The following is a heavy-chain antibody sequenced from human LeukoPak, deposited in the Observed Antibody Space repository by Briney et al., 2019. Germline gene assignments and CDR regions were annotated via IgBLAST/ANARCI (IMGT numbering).Heavy chain of an antibody. Sequence: GGSLRLSCAASGFTFSSYGMHWVRQAQGKGLEWVAFIRYDGSNKYYADSVKGRFTISRDNSKNTLYLQMNSLRAEDTAVYYCAKDRRVWAVATILNYFDYWGQGTLVTVSS. CDR1: GFTFSSYG. CDR2: IRYDGSNK. J-gene: IGHJ4*02. CDR3: AKDRRVWAVATILNYFDY. D-gene: IGHD5-12*01. V-gene: IGHV3-30*02.